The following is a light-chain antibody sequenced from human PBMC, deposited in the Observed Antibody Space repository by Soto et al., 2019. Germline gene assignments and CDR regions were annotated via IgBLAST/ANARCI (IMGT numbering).Light chain of an antibody. CDR3: AAWDDSLSGWV. CDR2: SNN. V-gene: IGLV1-47*02. J-gene: IGLJ3*02. Sequence: QSVLPQPPSASGTPGQRVTISCSGSSSNIGSNYVYWYQQLPGTAPKLLIYSNNQRPSGVPDRFSGSKSGTSASLAISGLRSEDEADYYCAAWDDSLSGWVFGGGTQLTVL. CDR1: SSNIGSNY.